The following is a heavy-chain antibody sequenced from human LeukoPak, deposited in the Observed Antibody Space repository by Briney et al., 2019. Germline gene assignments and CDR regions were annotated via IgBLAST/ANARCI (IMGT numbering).Heavy chain of an antibody. Sequence: PGGSLRLSCAASGFTFNNYWLSWVRQGPGKGLEWVAHIKEDTSQKYYVDSVKGRFTISRDNAKNSLYLQMNSLRAEDTAVYYCARDRRRITYGDYGERTPPLFDPWGQGTLVTVSS. V-gene: IGHV3-7*01. D-gene: IGHD4-17*01. CDR1: GFTFNNYW. J-gene: IGHJ5*02. CDR2: IKEDTSQK. CDR3: ARDRRRITYGDYGERTPPLFDP.